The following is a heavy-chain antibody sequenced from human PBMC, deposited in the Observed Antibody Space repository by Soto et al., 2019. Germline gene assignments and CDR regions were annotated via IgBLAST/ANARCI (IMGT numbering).Heavy chain of an antibody. CDR3: TRGPRSTSTGTGAF. D-gene: IGHD1-1*01. V-gene: IGHV3-74*01. Sequence: PGGSLRLSXAASGFTFSMYWMHWVRQVPGKGPEWVSRINDDGSSTNYADSVKGRFTIPRDNAKNTLYLQMNDLRAEDTAVHYCTRGPRSTSTGTGAFWGQGTLVTVSS. J-gene: IGHJ4*02. CDR1: GFTFSMYW. CDR2: INDDGSST.